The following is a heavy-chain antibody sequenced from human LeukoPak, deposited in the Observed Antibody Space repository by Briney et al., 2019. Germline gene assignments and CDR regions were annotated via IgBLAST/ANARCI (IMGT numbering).Heavy chain of an antibody. J-gene: IGHJ4*02. CDR1: GYTFSNYA. V-gene: IGHV1-3*01. D-gene: IGHD6-19*01. Sequence: ASVKVSCKASGYTFSNYAILWVRQAPGQRLEWMGWINAGNGDTKYSQKFQGRVTITRDTSVATAFLELSSLRSEDTAMYYCAKGAWSRSGWYYLDYWGQGTLVTVSS. CDR2: INAGNGDT. CDR3: AKGAWSRSGWYYLDY.